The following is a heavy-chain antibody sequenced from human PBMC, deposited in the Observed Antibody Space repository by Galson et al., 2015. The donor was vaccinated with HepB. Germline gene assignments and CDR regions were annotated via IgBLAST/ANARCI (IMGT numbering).Heavy chain of an antibody. D-gene: IGHD3-10*01. Sequence: SLRLSCAASGFTFSSYSMNWVRQAPGKGLEWVSSISSSSSYIHYADSVKGRFTISRDNAKNSLYLQMNSLRAEDTAVYYCANMVRGAKYLSGWYFDLWGRGTLVTVSS. J-gene: IGHJ2*01. CDR1: GFTFSSYS. CDR3: ANMVRGAKYLSGWYFDL. V-gene: IGHV3-21*01. CDR2: ISSSSSYI.